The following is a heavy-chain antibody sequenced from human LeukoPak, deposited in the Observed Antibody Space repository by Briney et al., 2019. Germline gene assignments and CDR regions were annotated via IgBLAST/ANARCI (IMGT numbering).Heavy chain of an antibody. CDR3: ATLIGNYYGSGSRDAFDI. Sequence: SQTLSLTCTVSGGSISSSSYYWGWIRQPPGKGLEWIGSIYYSGSTYYNPSLKSRVTISVDTSKNQFSLKLSSVTAADTAVYYCATLIGNYYGSGSRDAFDIWGQGTMVTVSS. D-gene: IGHD3-10*01. CDR2: IYYSGST. J-gene: IGHJ3*02. V-gene: IGHV4-39*07. CDR1: GGSISSSSYY.